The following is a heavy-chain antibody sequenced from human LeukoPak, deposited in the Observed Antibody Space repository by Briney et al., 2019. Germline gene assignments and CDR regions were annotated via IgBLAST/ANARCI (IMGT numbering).Heavy chain of an antibody. V-gene: IGHV4-39*07. J-gene: IGHJ4*02. CDR3: ARVSKGSGSYYFDY. D-gene: IGHD3-10*01. CDR1: GDSISSSSYY. Sequence: SETLSLTCTVSGDSISSSSYYWGWIRQPPGKGLEWIGSIYYSGSTYYNPSPKSRVTILVDTSKNQFSLKLSSVTAADTAVYYCARVSKGSGSYYFDYWGQGTLVTVSS. CDR2: IYYSGST.